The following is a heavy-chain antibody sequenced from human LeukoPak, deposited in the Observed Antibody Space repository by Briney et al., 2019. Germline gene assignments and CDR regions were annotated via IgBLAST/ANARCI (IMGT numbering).Heavy chain of an antibody. J-gene: IGHJ4*02. CDR2: ISGSGGST. Sequence: GSLRLSCAASGFTFSSYAMSWVRQAPGKGLEWVSAISGSGGSTYYADSVKGRFTISRDNSKNTLYLQMNSLRAEDTAVYYCAKGRVRMTTVTPVDYWGQGTLVTVSS. D-gene: IGHD4-11*01. CDR1: GFTFSSYA. CDR3: AKGRVRMTTVTPVDY. V-gene: IGHV3-23*01.